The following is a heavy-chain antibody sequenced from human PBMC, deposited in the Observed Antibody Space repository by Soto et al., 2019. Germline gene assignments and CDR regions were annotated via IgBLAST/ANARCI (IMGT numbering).Heavy chain of an antibody. V-gene: IGHV3-30*03. CDR2: ISYEGSNK. J-gene: IGHJ4*02. CDR3: XXXPYERPSY. Sequence: QVQLVESGGGVVQPGRSLRLSCAVSGFTFSNYGMNWVRQAPGKGLEWVAVISYEGSNKYYADSVKGRFTISRDNSKNXXXXXXXXXXXEDTAVYFCXXXPYERPSYWGQGTLVTVSS. CDR1: GFTFSNYG. D-gene: IGHD3-3*01.